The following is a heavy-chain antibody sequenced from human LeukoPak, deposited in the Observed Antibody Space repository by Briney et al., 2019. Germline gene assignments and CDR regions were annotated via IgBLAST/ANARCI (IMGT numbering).Heavy chain of an antibody. J-gene: IGHJ4*02. CDR2: ISGSGTTT. CDR3: AKDGCSGTSCYIDD. Sequence: PGGSLRLSCAASGFTFSSYAMSWVRQAPGKGLEWASSISGSGTTTYYSDSVKGRFTISRDNSKYTLYLQMNSLRAEDTAVYYCAKDGCSGTSCYIDDWGQGTLLTVSS. V-gene: IGHV3-23*01. D-gene: IGHD2-2*02. CDR1: GFTFSSYA.